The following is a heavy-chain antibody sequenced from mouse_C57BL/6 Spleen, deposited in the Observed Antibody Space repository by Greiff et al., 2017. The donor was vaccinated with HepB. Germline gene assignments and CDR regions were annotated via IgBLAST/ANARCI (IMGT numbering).Heavy chain of an antibody. J-gene: IGHJ2*01. D-gene: IGHD2-5*01. V-gene: IGHV3-6*01. CDR2: ISYDGSN. CDR3: ARDKGDSNYLDY. CDR1: GYSITSGYY. Sequence: EVKLMESGPGLVKPSQSLSLTCSVTGYSITSGYYWNWIRQFPGNKLEWMGYISYDGSNNYNPSLKNRIPITRDTSKNQFFLKLNSVTTEDTATYYCARDKGDSNYLDYWGQGTTLTVSS.